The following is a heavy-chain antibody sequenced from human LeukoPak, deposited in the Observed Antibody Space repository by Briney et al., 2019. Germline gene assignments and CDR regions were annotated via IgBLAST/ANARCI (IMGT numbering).Heavy chain of an antibody. CDR3: ARIRGANSLAFGSQGGNFDY. J-gene: IGHJ4*02. Sequence: SETLSLTCTVSGGSISSYYWSWIRQPPGKGLEWIGYIYYSGSTNYNPSLKSRVTISVDTSKNQFSLKLSSVTAADTAVYYCARIRGANSLAFGSQGGNFDYWGQGTLVTVSS. V-gene: IGHV4-59*01. D-gene: IGHD3-3*01. CDR2: IYYSGST. CDR1: GGSISSYY.